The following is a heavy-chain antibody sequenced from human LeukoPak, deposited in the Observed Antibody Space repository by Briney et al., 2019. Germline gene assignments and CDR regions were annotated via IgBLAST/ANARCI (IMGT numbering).Heavy chain of an antibody. J-gene: IGHJ4*02. CDR2: IYYSGST. V-gene: IGHV4-39*07. D-gene: IGHD6-13*01. Sequence: PSETLSLTCTVSGASVSGSAYYWGWIRQPPGKGLEWIVNIYYSGSTYYNESLESRVTISIDTSKNQFSLKLSSVTAADTAVYYCARGFFITAAGWYFDYWGQGTLVTVSS. CDR1: GASVSGSAYY. CDR3: ARGFFITAAGWYFDY.